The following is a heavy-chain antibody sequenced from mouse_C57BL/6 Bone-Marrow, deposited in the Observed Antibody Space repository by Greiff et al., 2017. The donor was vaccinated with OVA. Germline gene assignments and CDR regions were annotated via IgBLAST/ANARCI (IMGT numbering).Heavy chain of an antibody. CDR1: GFNIKDYY. Sequence: VQLKESGAELVKPGASVKLSCTASGFNIKDYYMHWVKQRTEQGLEWIGRIDPEDGETKYAPKFQGKATITADTSSNTAYLQLSSLTSEDTAVYYCARRYGSSDWYFDVWGTGTTVTVSS. CDR2: IDPEDGET. V-gene: IGHV14-2*01. J-gene: IGHJ1*03. CDR3: ARRYGSSDWYFDV. D-gene: IGHD1-1*01.